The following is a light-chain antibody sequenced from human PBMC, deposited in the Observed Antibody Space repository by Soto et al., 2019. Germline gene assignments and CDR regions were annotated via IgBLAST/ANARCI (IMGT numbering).Light chain of an antibody. CDR3: SSHTGSNTRI. Sequence: QSALTQPASVSGSPGQSIAISCTGTSSDIGAYDYVSWYQQHPDKAPKLMIYEVSNRPSGVSNRFSGSKSVNTATLTISGLQAEDEADYYCSSHTGSNTRILGTGTKVTVL. J-gene: IGLJ1*01. CDR2: EVS. CDR1: SSDIGAYDY. V-gene: IGLV2-14*03.